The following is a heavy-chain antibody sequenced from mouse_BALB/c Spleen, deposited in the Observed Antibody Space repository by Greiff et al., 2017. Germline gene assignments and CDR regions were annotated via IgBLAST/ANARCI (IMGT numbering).Heavy chain of an antibody. CDR1: GYTFSSYW. V-gene: IGHV1-9*01. D-gene: IGHD1-1*01. CDR2: ILPGSGST. J-gene: IGHJ2*01. CDR3: AKGNYGSRGGFDY. Sequence: QVQLKQSGAELMKPGASVKISCKATGYTFSSYWIEWVKQRPGHGLEWIGEILPGSGSTNYNEKFKGKATFTADTSSNTAYMQLSSLTSEDSAVYYCAKGNYGSRGGFDYWGQGTTLTVSS.